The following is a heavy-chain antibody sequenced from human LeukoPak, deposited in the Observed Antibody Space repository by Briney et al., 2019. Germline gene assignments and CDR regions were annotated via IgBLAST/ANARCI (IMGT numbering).Heavy chain of an antibody. CDR2: ISSSGSTI. CDR3: ARYIWFGELLPTKEPFDY. V-gene: IGHV3-11*01. D-gene: IGHD3-10*01. Sequence: GGSLRLSCAASGFTFSDYYMSWIRQAPGKGLEWVSYISSSGSTIYYADSVKGRFTISRDNAKNSLYLQMNSLRAEDTAVYYCARYIWFGELLPTKEPFDYWGQGSLVTVSS. CDR1: GFTFSDYY. J-gene: IGHJ4*02.